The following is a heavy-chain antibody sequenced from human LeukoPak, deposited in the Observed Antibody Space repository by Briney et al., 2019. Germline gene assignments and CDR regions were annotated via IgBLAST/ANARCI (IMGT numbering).Heavy chain of an antibody. CDR2: ISYDGSNK. D-gene: IGHD3-9*01. CDR3: TTEPIVDDILTGPAWFDP. J-gene: IGHJ5*02. Sequence: GGSLRLSCAASGFTFSSYGMHWVRQAPGKGLEWVAVISYDGSNKYYADSVKGRFTISRDNSKNTLYLQMNSLKTEDTAVYYCTTEPIVDDILTGPAWFDPWGQGTLVTVSS. CDR1: GFTFSSYG. V-gene: IGHV3-30*03.